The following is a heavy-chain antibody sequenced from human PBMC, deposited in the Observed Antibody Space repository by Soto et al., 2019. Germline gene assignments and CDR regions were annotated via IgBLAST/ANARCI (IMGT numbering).Heavy chain of an antibody. J-gene: IGHJ6*04. CDR2: ISSSSSTI. D-gene: IGHD4-17*01. CDR1: GFTFSSYS. V-gene: IGHV3-48*01. CDR3: ARDTAITVTKCMDV. Sequence: GGSLRLSCAASGFTFSSYSMNWVRQAPGKGLEWVSYISSSSSTIYYADSVKGRFTMSRDNAKNSLYLQMNSLRAEDTAVYYCARDTAITVTKCMDVWGKGTTVTVSS.